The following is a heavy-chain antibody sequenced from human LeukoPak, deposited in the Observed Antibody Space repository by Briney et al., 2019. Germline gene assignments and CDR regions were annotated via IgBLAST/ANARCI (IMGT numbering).Heavy chain of an antibody. J-gene: IGHJ3*02. CDR1: GFTFSSYG. Sequence: GRSLRLSGAASGFTFSSYGMHWDRQAPGKGLEWVAVISYDGSNKYYADSVKGRFTISRDNSKNTLYLQMNSLRAEDTAVYYCARADPGVKKAFDIWGQGTMVTVSS. CDR3: ARADPGVKKAFDI. D-gene: IGHD3-10*01. CDR2: ISYDGSNK. V-gene: IGHV3-30*03.